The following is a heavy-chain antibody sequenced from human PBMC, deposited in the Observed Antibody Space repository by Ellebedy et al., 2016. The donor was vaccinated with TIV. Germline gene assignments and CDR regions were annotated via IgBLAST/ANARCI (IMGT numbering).Heavy chain of an antibody. CDR2: MNPNSGNT. CDR1: GGTFSSYA. CDR3: AREGVVNMYFLFDY. Sequence: ASVKVSXXASGGTFSSYAISWVRQATGQGLEWMGWMNPNSGNTGYAQKFQGRVTMTRNTSISTAYMELSSLRSEDTAVYYCAREGVVNMYFLFDYWGQGTLVTVSS. J-gene: IGHJ4*02. V-gene: IGHV1-8*02. D-gene: IGHD2-15*01.